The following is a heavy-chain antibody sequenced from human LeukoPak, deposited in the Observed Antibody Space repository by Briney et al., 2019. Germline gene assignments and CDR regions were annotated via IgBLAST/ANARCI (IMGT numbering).Heavy chain of an antibody. D-gene: IGHD1-26*01. V-gene: IGHV3-11*01. CDR1: GFTFSDYY. J-gene: IGHJ5*02. Sequence: GGSLRLSCAASGFTFSDYYMSWIRQAPGKGLEWVSYISSSGSTIYYADSVKGRFTISRDNSKNTLYLQMNSLRAEDTAVYYCARDGLSSGSYYDGWFDPWGQGTLVTVSS. CDR3: ARDGLSSGSYYDGWFDP. CDR2: ISSSGSTI.